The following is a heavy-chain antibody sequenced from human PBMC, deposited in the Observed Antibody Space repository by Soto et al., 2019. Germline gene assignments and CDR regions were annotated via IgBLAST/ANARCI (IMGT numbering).Heavy chain of an antibody. J-gene: IGHJ6*03. V-gene: IGHV1-18*01. D-gene: IGHD3-3*01. CDR2: ISAYNGNT. Sequence: GASVKVSCKASGYTFTSYGISWVRQAPGQGLEWMGWISAYNGNTNYAQKLQGRVTMTTDTSTSTAYMELRSLRSDDTAVYYCARDYDFWSGYYTGIVGPSMDVWGKGTTVTVSS. CDR1: GYTFTSYG. CDR3: ARDYDFWSGYYTGIVGPSMDV.